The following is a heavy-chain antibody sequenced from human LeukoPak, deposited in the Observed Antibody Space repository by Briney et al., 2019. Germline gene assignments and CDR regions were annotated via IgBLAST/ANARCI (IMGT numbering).Heavy chain of an antibody. Sequence: GGSLRLSCAASGFTLSNAWMSWVRQAPGKGLEWVGRIKSKTDGGTTDYAAPVKGRFTISRDDSKNTLYLQMNSLKTEDTAVYYCTTGVMITFGGVIVFDYWGQGTLVTVSS. CDR2: IKSKTDGGTT. V-gene: IGHV3-15*01. D-gene: IGHD3-16*02. CDR1: GFTLSNAW. J-gene: IGHJ4*02. CDR3: TTGVMITFGGVIVFDY.